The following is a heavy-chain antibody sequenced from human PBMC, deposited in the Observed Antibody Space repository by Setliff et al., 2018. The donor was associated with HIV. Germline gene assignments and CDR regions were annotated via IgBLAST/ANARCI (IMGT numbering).Heavy chain of an antibody. Sequence: KPSETLSLTCTVSGYSISSGYYWGWIRQPPGKGLEWIGNIYHSGSTYYNPSLKSRVTISVDTSKNQFSLKLSSVTAADTAVYYCASYYGADEPSYYFDFWGQGTQVTVSS. D-gene: IGHD3-22*01. J-gene: IGHJ4*02. V-gene: IGHV4-38-2*02. CDR2: IYHSGST. CDR1: GYSISSGYY. CDR3: ASYYGADEPSYYFDF.